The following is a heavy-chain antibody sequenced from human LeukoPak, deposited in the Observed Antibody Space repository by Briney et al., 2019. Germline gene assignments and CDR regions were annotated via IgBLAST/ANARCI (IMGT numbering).Heavy chain of an antibody. V-gene: IGHV4-34*01. CDR3: ARGKQQLVLGYYYNGRDV. CDR2: INHSGST. Sequence: PSETLSLTCAVYGGSFSGYYWSWIRQPPGKGLEWIGEINHSGSTNYNPSLKSRVTISVDTSKNQFSLKLSSVTAADTAVYYCARGKQQLVLGYYYNGRDVWGKGTTVTVSS. CDR1: GGSFSGYY. J-gene: IGHJ6*04. D-gene: IGHD6-13*01.